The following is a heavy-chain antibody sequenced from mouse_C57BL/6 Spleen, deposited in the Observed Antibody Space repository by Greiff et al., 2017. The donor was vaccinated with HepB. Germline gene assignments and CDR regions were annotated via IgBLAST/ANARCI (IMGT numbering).Heavy chain of an antibody. D-gene: IGHD3-2*02. Sequence: QVQLQQSGAELVKPGASVKLSCKASGYTFTSYWMQWVKQRPGQGLEWIGEIDPSDSHTNYNQKFKGKATLTVDTSSSTAYMQLSSLTSEDSAVYYCATTAQATRDYWGHGTTLPVSS. J-gene: IGHJ2*01. CDR3: ATTAQATRDY. CDR2: IDPSDSHT. CDR1: GYTFTSYW. V-gene: IGHV1-50*01.